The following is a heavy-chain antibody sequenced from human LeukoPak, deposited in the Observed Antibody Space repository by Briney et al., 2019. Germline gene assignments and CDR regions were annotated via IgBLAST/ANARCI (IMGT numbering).Heavy chain of an antibody. J-gene: IGHJ1*01. D-gene: IGHD3-22*01. Sequence: GGSLRLSCAASGFTFSSYSMNWVRQAPGKGLEWVSSISSSSSYIYYADSVKGRFTISRDNAKNSLYLQMNSLRDEDTAVYYCARGPAMIVVVNGPEYFQHWGQGTLVTVSS. CDR2: ISSSSSYI. CDR3: ARGPAMIVVVNGPEYFQH. V-gene: IGHV3-21*01. CDR1: GFTFSSYS.